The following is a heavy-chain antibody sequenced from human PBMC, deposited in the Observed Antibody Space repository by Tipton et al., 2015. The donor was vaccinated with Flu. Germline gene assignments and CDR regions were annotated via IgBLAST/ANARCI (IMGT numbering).Heavy chain of an antibody. Sequence: TLSLTCTVSGYFISSGYYWGWIRQPPGKGLEWIGTIYCSGSTYYNPSLKSRVTMSVDTSKNQFSLKLSSVTAADTAVYYCARESPPDYWGQGILVTVSS. CDR3: ARESPPDY. J-gene: IGHJ4*02. CDR1: GYFISSGYY. V-gene: IGHV4-38-2*02. CDR2: IYCSGST.